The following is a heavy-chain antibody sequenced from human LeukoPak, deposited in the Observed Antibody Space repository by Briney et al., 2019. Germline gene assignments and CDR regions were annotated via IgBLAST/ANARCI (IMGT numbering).Heavy chain of an antibody. CDR3: AREEGVRGLPDH. CDR2: LFTNEDN. J-gene: IGHJ5*02. CDR1: GGSTVGYY. V-gene: IGHV4-4*07. Sequence: SETLSLTCTASGGSTVGYYWRWIRQPAGKGLEWIGRLFTNEDNYYNPSLRSRITMSVDTSKNRFSLTLTSVAAADTAVYYCAREEGVRGLPDHWGHGTLVTVSS. D-gene: IGHD2-15*01.